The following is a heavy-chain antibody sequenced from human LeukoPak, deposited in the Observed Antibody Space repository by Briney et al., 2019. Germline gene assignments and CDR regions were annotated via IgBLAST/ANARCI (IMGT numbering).Heavy chain of an antibody. CDR2: ISGSGAST. V-gene: IGHV3-23*01. CDR1: GFTLSTNA. CDR3: AKEGGKWESLHFFDY. J-gene: IGHJ4*02. D-gene: IGHD1-26*01. Sequence: GGSLRLSCLTSGFTLSTNAMSWVRQAPGKGLEWISGISGSGASTYYADSVKGRFTISRDDSRNTLYLQMNSLGGDDTAVYYCAKEGGKWESLHFFDYWGQGTLVTVSS.